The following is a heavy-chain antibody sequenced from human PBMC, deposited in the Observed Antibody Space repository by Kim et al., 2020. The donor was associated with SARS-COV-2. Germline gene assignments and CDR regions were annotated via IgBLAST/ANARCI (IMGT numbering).Heavy chain of an antibody. V-gene: IGHV3-74*01. Sequence: GGSLRLSCTASGFTFSDYWMYWVRQVPGKGLLWVARINSDESAINYASSVKGRVTISRDNAKSSLFLQMNSLRAEDTAIYYCARSYYYYHALDVWGPGTTVTVSS. CDR1: GFTFSDYW. J-gene: IGHJ6*02. CDR3: ARSYYYYHALDV. CDR2: INSDESAI.